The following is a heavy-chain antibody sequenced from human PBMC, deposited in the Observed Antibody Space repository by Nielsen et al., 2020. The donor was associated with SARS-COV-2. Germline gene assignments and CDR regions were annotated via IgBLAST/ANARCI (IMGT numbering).Heavy chain of an antibody. D-gene: IGHD6-13*01. Sequence: GESLKISCAASGFTFSSYSMNWVRQAPGKGLEWVSSISSNSSYIYYADSVKGRFTISRDNAKNSLYLQMNSLRAEDTAVYYCARDGGSSWYGGWFDPWGQGTLVTVSS. V-gene: IGHV3-21*01. CDR3: ARDGGSSWYGGWFDP. J-gene: IGHJ5*02. CDR2: ISSNSSYI. CDR1: GFTFSSYS.